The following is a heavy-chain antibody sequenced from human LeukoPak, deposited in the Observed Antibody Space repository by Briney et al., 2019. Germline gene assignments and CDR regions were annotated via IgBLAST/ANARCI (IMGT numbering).Heavy chain of an antibody. CDR3: ARDAGVFCSGGSCYGGDGMDV. CDR2: IWYDGSNK. Sequence: PGRSLRLSCAASGFTFSSYGMHWVRQAPGKGLEWVAVIWYDGSNKYYADSVKGRSTISRDNSKNTLYLQMNSLRAEDTAVYYCARDAGVFCSGGSCYGGDGMDVWGQGTTVTVSS. D-gene: IGHD2-15*01. V-gene: IGHV3-33*01. CDR1: GFTFSSYG. J-gene: IGHJ6*02.